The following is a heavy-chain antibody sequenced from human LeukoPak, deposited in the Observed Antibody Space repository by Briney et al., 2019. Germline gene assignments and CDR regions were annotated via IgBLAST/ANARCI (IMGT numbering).Heavy chain of an antibody. D-gene: IGHD1-26*01. CDR3: ATGPLEVGATTPDWFDP. Sequence: GESLKISCKGSGSRFTSYWIGWVRQMPGKGLEWMGIIYPGDSDTRYSPSFQGQVTISAEKSISTAYLQWSSLKASDTAMCYCATGPLEVGATTPDWFDPWGQGTLVTVSS. V-gene: IGHV5-51*01. J-gene: IGHJ5*02. CDR2: IYPGDSDT. CDR1: GSRFTSYW.